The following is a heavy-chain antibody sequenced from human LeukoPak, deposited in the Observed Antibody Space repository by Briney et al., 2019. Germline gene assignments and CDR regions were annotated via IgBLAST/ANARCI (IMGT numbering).Heavy chain of an antibody. Sequence: SETLSLTCTVSGGSISSSHWGWIRQPAGKGLEWIGHIYASGSTNYNPSLKSRVTMSVDTSKNQLSLNLTSVTAADTAVYYCARVSDPRYSFFDPWGQGTLVTVSS. CDR3: ARVSDPRYSFFDP. V-gene: IGHV4-4*07. J-gene: IGHJ5*02. CDR1: GGSISSSH. D-gene: IGHD5-18*01. CDR2: IYASGST.